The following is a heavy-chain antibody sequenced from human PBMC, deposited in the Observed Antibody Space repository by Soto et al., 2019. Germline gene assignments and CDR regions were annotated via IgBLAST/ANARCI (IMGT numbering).Heavy chain of an antibody. D-gene: IGHD5-18*01. J-gene: IGHJ4*02. Sequence: ETLSLTCAVYGGSFSGYYWSWIRQPPGKGLEWIGEINHSGSTNYNPSLKSRVTISVDTSKNQFSLKLSSVTAADTAVYYCARRLRGYSYGHFDYWGQGTLVTVSS. CDR1: GGSFSGYY. CDR3: ARRLRGYSYGHFDY. CDR2: INHSGST. V-gene: IGHV4-34*01.